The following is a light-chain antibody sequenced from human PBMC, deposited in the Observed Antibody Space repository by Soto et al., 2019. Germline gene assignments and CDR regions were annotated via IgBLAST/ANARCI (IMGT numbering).Light chain of an antibody. CDR2: DVS. J-gene: IGKJ5*01. Sequence: EILMTQSPATLSVSPGERVTLSCRAGQGVTTNFAWYQQKSGQSPRLLIYDVSIRATGVPVRFSGTGSETDFTLTISGLQSEDSAVYFCQQYNNWPFSFGQGTRLEIK. CDR1: QGVTTN. V-gene: IGKV3-15*01. CDR3: QQYNNWPFS.